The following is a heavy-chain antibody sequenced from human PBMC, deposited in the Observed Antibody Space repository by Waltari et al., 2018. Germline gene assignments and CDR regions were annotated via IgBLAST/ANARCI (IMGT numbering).Heavy chain of an antibody. V-gene: IGHV3-23*01. CDR1: GFTFSRSA. Sequence: EVQLLESGGGLVQPGGSLRLSCAASGFTFSRSAMSWVRQAPGKGCGWGSGISGSGDRTDDANSVKGRFTISRDNSKNTRSLQMNSLRVEDTAIYYCAKGANPQHPYHFENWGQGTLVTVSS. J-gene: IGHJ4*02. CDR3: AKGANPQHPYHFEN. CDR2: ISGSGDRT.